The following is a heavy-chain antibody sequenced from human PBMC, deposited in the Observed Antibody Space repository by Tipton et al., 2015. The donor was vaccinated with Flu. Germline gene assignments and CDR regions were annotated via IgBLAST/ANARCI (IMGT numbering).Heavy chain of an antibody. V-gene: IGHV1-18*01. D-gene: IGHD3-10*01. CDR1: GYTFTSYG. CDR3: ARGREWYYYGSGSSIDY. CDR2: ISAYNGNT. Sequence: QLVQSGAEVKKPGASAKVSCKASGYTFTSYGISWVRQAPGQGLEWMGWISAYNGNTNYAQKLQGRVTMTTDTSTSTAYMELRSLRSDDTAMYYCARGREWYYYGSGSSIDYWGQGTLVTVSS. J-gene: IGHJ4*02.